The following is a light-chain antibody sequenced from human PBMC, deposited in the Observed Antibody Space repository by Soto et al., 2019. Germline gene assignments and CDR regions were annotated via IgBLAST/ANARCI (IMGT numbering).Light chain of an antibody. CDR1: SSDVGAYNS. CDR3: SSYKISSPDVL. CDR2: EVT. J-gene: IGLJ2*01. V-gene: IGLV2-14*03. Sequence: QSALTQPASLSASPGQSITISCTGTSSDVGAYNSVSWYQQHPGKPPKLLIYEVTSRPSGVSNRFSGSKSGNTASLTISRLEAEDEADYYCSSYKISSPDVLFGGGTQLTVL.